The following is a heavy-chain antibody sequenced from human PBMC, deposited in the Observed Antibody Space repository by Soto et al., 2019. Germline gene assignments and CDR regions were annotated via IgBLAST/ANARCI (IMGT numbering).Heavy chain of an antibody. D-gene: IGHD6-13*01. J-gene: IGHJ4*02. CDR1: GDSMNNFY. CDR2: IFYTGST. Sequence: PSETLSLTCTGSGDSMNNFYWSWIRQPPGKTLEWIGNIFYTGSTTYNPSLESRITMSVDTSKNQFSLRLSSVSAADTAVYFCAKYRRTAAEGYTLDYWGRGTLVTVSS. V-gene: IGHV4-59*01. CDR3: AKYRRTAAEGYTLDY.